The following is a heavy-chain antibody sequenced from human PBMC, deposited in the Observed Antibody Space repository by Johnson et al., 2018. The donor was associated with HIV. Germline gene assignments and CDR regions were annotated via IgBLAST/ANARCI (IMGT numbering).Heavy chain of an antibody. D-gene: IGHD3-16*01. V-gene: IGHV3-30-3*01. CDR1: GFSFSYYA. J-gene: IGHJ3*02. Sequence: QVQLVESGGGVVQPGRSLRLSCAASGFSFSYYAMHWVRQAPGKGLEWVAVISYDGINKYYAQSVKGRFTISRDNSKKTLYLQMNSLRAEDTAVYYCAKDGAGPDAFDIWGQGTMVTVSS. CDR2: ISYDGINK. CDR3: AKDGAGPDAFDI.